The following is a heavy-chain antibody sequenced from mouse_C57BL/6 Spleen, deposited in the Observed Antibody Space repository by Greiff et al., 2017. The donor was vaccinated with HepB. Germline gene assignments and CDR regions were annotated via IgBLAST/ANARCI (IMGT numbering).Heavy chain of an antibody. CDR2: IYPRSGNT. V-gene: IGHV1-81*01. CDR3: ARSEGDYAMDY. CDR1: GYTFTSYG. J-gene: IGHJ4*01. Sequence: VKLMESGAELARPGASVKLSCKASGYTFTSYGISWVKQRTGQGLEWIGEIYPRSGNTYYNEKFKGKATLTADKSSSTAYMELRSLTSEDSAVYFCARSEGDYAMDYWGQGTSVTVSS.